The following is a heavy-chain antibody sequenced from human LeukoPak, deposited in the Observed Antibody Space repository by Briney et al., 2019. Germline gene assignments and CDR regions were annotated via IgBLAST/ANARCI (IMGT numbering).Heavy chain of an antibody. CDR2: IYYSGST. Sequence: SETLSLTCTVSGGSISSGGYYWSWIRQHPGKGLEWIGYIYYSGSTYYNPSLKSRVTISVDTSKNQFSLKLSSVTAADTAVYYCASLLNSSSWPRTYYFDYWGQGTLVTVSS. CDR1: GGSISSGGYY. CDR3: ASLLNSSSWPRTYYFDY. D-gene: IGHD6-13*01. J-gene: IGHJ4*02. V-gene: IGHV4-31*03.